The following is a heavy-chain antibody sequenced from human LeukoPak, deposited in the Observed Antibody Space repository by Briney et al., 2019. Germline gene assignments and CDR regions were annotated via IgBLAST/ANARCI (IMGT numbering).Heavy chain of an antibody. V-gene: IGHV3-30-3*01. Sequence: GGSLRLSCAASGFTFSSYWMHWVRQAPGKGLEWVAVISYVETSKYYADSVKGRFTISRDNSKNMVYLQMNSLRAEDTAVYYCAREIGDYDFWSGTRGNGMDVWGQGTTVTVSS. D-gene: IGHD3-3*01. CDR2: ISYVETSK. J-gene: IGHJ6*02. CDR3: AREIGDYDFWSGTRGNGMDV. CDR1: GFTFSSYW.